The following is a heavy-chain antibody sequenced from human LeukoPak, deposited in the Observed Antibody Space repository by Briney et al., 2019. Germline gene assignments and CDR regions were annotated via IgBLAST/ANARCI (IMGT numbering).Heavy chain of an antibody. CDR2: IYYSGST. CDR3: ARGVVPAAGDAFDI. J-gene: IGHJ3*02. D-gene: IGHD2-2*01. V-gene: IGHV4-59*08. Sequence: SETLSLTCTVSGGSISSYYWSWIRQPPGKGLEWIGYIYYSGSTNYNPSLKSRVTISVDTSKNQFSLKLSSVTAADTAVYYCARGVVPAAGDAFDIWGQGTMVTVSS. CDR1: GGSISSYY.